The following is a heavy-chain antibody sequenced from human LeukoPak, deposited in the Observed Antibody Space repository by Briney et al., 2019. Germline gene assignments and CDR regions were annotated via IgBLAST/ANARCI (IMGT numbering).Heavy chain of an antibody. Sequence: ASVKVTCKASEFTFTGYYIHWLRQAPGQGLEWMGWINPDSGGTEYAQKFQGRVTMTRDTSITTAYMELSSLRSDDTAFYFCTRGSLFRGEISAFDPWGQGTLVTVSS. CDR1: EFTFTGYY. CDR2: INPDSGGT. V-gene: IGHV1-2*02. CDR3: TRGSLFRGEISAFDP. D-gene: IGHD3-10*01. J-gene: IGHJ5*02.